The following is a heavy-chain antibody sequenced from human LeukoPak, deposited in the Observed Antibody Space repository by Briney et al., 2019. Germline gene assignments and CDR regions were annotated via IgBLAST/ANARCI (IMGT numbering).Heavy chain of an antibody. Sequence: PSETLSLTCTVSGGSVNSGDYYWSWIQPPPGKGLEWIGYIYYSGSTKYNPSLKSRVTISIDTTKNQFSLKLSSVTAADTAVYYCARDLTGSSSFGSWGQGTLVTVSS. CDR1: GGSVNSGDYY. CDR3: ARDLTGSSSFGS. V-gene: IGHV4-61*08. CDR2: IYYSGST. D-gene: IGHD1-14*01. J-gene: IGHJ4*02.